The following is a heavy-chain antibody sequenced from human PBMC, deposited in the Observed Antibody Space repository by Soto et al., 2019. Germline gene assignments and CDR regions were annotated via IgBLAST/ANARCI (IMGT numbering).Heavy chain of an antibody. Sequence: QITLKESGPTLVKPTQTLTLTCSFSGFSLSTTGVGVGWIRQPPGKALEWLGFAYWDDDNRYNPSLKSRLTITKDTSGKQVVLTMTNMDPVDTATYFCAHRRGGYNWDDAHFDYWGQGTLVTVSS. CDR3: AHRRGGYNWDDAHFDY. D-gene: IGHD1-20*01. J-gene: IGHJ4*02. CDR1: GFSLSTTGVG. V-gene: IGHV2-5*02. CDR2: AYWDDDN.